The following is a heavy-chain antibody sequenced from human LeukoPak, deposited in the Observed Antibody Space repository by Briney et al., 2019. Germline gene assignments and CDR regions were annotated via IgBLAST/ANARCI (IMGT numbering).Heavy chain of an antibody. D-gene: IGHD3-3*01. CDR1: GGSFSGYY. V-gene: IGHV4-34*01. CDR2: INHSGST. J-gene: IGHJ4*02. CDR3: ARRITLEWLFYTLDY. Sequence: PSETLSLTCAVYGGSFSGYYWSWIRQPPGKGLGWIGEINHSGSTNYNPSLKSRVTISVDTSKNQFSLKLSSVTAADTAVYYCARRITLEWLFYTLDYWGQGTLVTVSS.